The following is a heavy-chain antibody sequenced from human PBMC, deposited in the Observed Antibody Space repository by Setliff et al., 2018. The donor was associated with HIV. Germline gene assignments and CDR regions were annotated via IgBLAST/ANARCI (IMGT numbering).Heavy chain of an antibody. CDR1: GYNFTTNW. CDR2: IRPADSDT. Sequence: PGESLKISCKASGYNFTTNWVGWVRQMPGKGLEWMGIIRPADSDTRVSPSFQGHVTISADKSISSTYLQWSSLKASDTAMYFCARHLQYYYDINGYPRGYFDYWGQGTLVTAPQ. CDR3: ARHLQYYYDINGYPRGYFDY. J-gene: IGHJ4*02. V-gene: IGHV5-51*01. D-gene: IGHD3-22*01.